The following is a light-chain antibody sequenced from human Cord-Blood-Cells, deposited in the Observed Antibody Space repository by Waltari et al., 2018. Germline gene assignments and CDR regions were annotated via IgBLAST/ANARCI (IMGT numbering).Light chain of an antibody. CDR1: SPPIGTNH. J-gene: IGLJ3*02. Sequence: SVLTQPPSASATPGPRVTISCSGSSPPIGTNHVYRYQQLPGTAPKPLIYRNNQRPSGVPDRFSGSKSGTSASLAISGLRSEDEADYYCAAWDDSLSGLVFGGGTKLTVL. CDR3: AAWDDSLSGLV. CDR2: RNN. V-gene: IGLV1-47*01.